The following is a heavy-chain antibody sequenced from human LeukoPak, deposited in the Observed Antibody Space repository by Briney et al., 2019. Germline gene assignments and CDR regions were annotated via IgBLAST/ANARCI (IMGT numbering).Heavy chain of an antibody. CDR3: ARLANSSFDY. D-gene: IGHD2-21*01. V-gene: IGHV3-30*03. J-gene: IGHJ4*02. CDR1: GFTFSSYG. CDR2: ISYDGSNK. Sequence: GGSLRLSCAASGFTFSSYGMHWVRQAPGMGLEWVAVISYDGSNKYYADSVKGRFTISRDNSKNTLYLQMNSLRAEDTAVYYCARLANSSFDYWGQGTLVTVSS.